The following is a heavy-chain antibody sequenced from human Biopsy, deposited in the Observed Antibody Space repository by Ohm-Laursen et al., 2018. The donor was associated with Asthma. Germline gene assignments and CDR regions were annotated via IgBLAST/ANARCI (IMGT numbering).Heavy chain of an antibody. Sequence: SVKVSCKSLGGTFTTYVIGWVRQAPGQGLEWMGGINSVFGTTTYPQNFQDRVTITADDSTSTVYMELSSLRSEDTAVYYCARKAGSCISRTCYSLDFWGQGTLVTVSS. CDR1: GGTFTTYV. D-gene: IGHD2-2*01. V-gene: IGHV1-69*13. CDR2: INSVFGTT. CDR3: ARKAGSCISRTCYSLDF. J-gene: IGHJ4*02.